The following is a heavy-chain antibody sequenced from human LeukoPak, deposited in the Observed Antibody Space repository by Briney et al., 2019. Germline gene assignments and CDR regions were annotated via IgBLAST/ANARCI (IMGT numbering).Heavy chain of an antibody. V-gene: IGHV3-30*18. D-gene: IGHD3-10*01. CDR3: AKDLHPLNSVLLWFGDLYASDI. Sequence: GRSLGLSCAASGFTFSSYGMHWVRQAPGKGLEWVAVISYDGSNKYYADSVKGRFTISRDNSKNTLYLQMNSLRAEDTAVYYCAKDLHPLNSVLLWFGDLYASDIWAKGQWSPSLQ. CDR2: ISYDGSNK. J-gene: IGHJ3*02. CDR1: GFTFSSYG.